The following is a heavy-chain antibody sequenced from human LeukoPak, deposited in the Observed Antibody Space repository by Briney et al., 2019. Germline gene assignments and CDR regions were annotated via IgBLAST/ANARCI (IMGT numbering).Heavy chain of an antibody. CDR3: ARDGEHVLAHDF. CDR1: GFTVTTNY. Sequence: GGSLRLSCAVSGFTVTTNYMSWVRQAPGKGLEWVSIIHRDGSTYYADSVKGRYTTSRDNSKNTLYIQMNSLRAEDTGVYYCARDGEHVLAHDFWGQGTLVTVSS. D-gene: IGHD2-15*01. V-gene: IGHV3-66*01. CDR2: IHRDGST. J-gene: IGHJ4*02.